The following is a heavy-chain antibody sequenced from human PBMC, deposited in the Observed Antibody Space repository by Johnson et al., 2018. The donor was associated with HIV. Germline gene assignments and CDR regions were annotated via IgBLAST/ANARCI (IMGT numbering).Heavy chain of an antibody. J-gene: IGHJ3*02. CDR3: AREGRGRIDAFDI. CDR2: ISYDGSNK. V-gene: IGHV3-30*03. Sequence: QVQLVESGGGVVQPGRSLRLSCAASGFTFSSYGMHWVRQAPGKGLEWVAVISYDGSNKYYADSVKGRFTISRDNSKNTLYLQMNSLRAEDTAVYYCAREGRGRIDAFDIWGQGTMVTVSS. D-gene: IGHD3-16*01. CDR1: GFTFSSYG.